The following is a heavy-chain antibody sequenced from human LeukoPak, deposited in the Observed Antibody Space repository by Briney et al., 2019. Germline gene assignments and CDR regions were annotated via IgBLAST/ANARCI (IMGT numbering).Heavy chain of an antibody. Sequence: PGGSLRLSCAASGFTFSSYWMHWVRQAPGKGLVWVARISSGGSVITYADSVKGQFSISRDDAKNSLYLQMNSLRAEDTAVYYCARVVGKQWLPDYWGQGTLVTVSS. J-gene: IGHJ4*02. CDR1: GFTFSSYW. CDR2: ISSGGSVI. CDR3: ARVVGKQWLPDY. D-gene: IGHD6-19*01. V-gene: IGHV3-74*01.